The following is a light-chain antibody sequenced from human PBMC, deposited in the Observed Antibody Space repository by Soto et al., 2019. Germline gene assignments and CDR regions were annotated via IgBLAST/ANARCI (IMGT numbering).Light chain of an antibody. CDR3: QSYDSSLSVYV. CDR1: SSNIGAGYD. CDR2: GNI. Sequence: QSVLTQPPSVSGAPGQRVTISCTGSSSNIGAGYDVHWYQQRPGTAPKLLIFGNINRPSGVPDRFSGSKSGTSASLAITGLRAEDEADYYCQSYDSSLSVYVFGTGTKGTVL. J-gene: IGLJ1*01. V-gene: IGLV1-40*01.